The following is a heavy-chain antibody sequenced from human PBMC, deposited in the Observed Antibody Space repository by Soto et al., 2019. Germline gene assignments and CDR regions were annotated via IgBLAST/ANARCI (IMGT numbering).Heavy chain of an antibody. CDR1: GFTFGSYG. CDR3: ARAVYGDYESYYGMDV. V-gene: IGHV3-33*01. J-gene: IGHJ6*02. CDR2: IWYDGSNK. Sequence: QVHLAESGGGVVQPGSSLRLSCAASGFTFGSYGMHWVRRAPGKGLEWVAVIWYDGSNKYYADSVKGRFTISRDNSKNPLFLQTNSPTGEDTAVYYCARAVYGDYESYYGMDVWGQGTTVTVSS. D-gene: IGHD4-17*01.